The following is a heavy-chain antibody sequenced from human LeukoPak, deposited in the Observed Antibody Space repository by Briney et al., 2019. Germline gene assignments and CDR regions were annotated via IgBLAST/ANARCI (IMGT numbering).Heavy chain of an antibody. CDR1: GYSFTSYW. J-gene: IGHJ6*02. CDR2: IYPGDSET. CDR3: ARKAVYYYGMDV. D-gene: IGHD6-19*01. Sequence: GESLKISCRGAGYSFTSYWIAWVRQMPGKGLEWMGIIYPGDSETIYSPSFQGQVTTSADNSITTAYLQWSSLKASDTAMYYCARKAVYYYGMDVWGQGTAVTVSS. V-gene: IGHV5-51*01.